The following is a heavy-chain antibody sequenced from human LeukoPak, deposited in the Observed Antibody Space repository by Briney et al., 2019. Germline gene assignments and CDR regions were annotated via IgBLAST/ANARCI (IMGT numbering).Heavy chain of an antibody. CDR1: GFTFSSYG. CDR2: ISYDGSNK. D-gene: IGHD4-17*01. J-gene: IGHJ4*02. Sequence: PGGSLRLSCAASGFTFSSYGMHWVRQAPGKGLEWVAVISYDGSNKYYADSVKGRFTISRDNSKNTLYLQMNSLRAEDTAVYFATVTLDYWGQGTLVTVSS. CDR3: TVTLDY. V-gene: IGHV3-30*03.